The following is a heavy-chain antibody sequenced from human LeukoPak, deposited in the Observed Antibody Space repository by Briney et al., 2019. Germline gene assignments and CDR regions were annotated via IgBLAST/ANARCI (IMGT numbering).Heavy chain of an antibody. D-gene: IGHD6-13*01. J-gene: IGHJ4*02. V-gene: IGHV3-7*01. CDR2: IKHDGSEK. CDR3: AREWQGGIAAAGTRIEGDY. Sequence: GGSLRLSCAVSGFSVSGYWMTWVRQAPGKGLEWVANIKHDGSEKNYVASVKGRFTISRDNAENSLFLQMNSLRVEDTAVYYCAREWQGGIAAAGTRIEGDYWGQGTLVAVSS. CDR1: GFSVSGYW.